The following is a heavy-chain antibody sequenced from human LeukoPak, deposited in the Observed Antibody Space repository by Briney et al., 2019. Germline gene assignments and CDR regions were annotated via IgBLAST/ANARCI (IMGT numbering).Heavy chain of an antibody. D-gene: IGHD3-16*02. CDR2: INPNSGGT. Sequence: GASVKVSCMASGYTFTGYYMHWVRQAPGQGLEWMGWINPNSGGTNYAQRFQGRVTMTRDTSISTAYMELSRLRSDDTAVYYCARHRYFRDFAFDIWGQGTMVTVSS. V-gene: IGHV1-2*02. CDR1: GYTFTGYY. J-gene: IGHJ3*02. CDR3: ARHRYFRDFAFDI.